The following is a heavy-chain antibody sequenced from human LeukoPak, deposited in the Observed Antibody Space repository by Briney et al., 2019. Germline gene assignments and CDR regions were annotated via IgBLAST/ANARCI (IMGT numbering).Heavy chain of an antibody. Sequence: GGSLRLSCAASGFSIDYNYMTWVRQAPWRGLEWVASIDDTGTHYAASVKGRFDISRDISKNTVSLHLNNVRADDTGLYFCARESGSLTKVTYYGLDIWGPGTTVAVTS. D-gene: IGHD3-3*01. V-gene: IGHV3-66*01. CDR1: GFSIDYNY. CDR3: ARESGSLTKVTYYGLDI. J-gene: IGHJ6*02. CDR2: IDDTGT.